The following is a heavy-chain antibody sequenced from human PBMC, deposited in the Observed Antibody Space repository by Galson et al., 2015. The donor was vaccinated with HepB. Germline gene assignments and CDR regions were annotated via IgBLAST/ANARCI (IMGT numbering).Heavy chain of an antibody. J-gene: IGHJ3*02. V-gene: IGHV1-69*13. Sequence: SVKVSCKASGGTFSSYAISWVRQAPGQGLEWMGGIIPIFGTANYAQKFQGRVTITADESTSTAYMELSSLRSEDTAVYYCALGYCSSTSCYGDAFDIWGQGTMVTVSS. CDR1: GGTFSSYA. CDR3: ALGYCSSTSCYGDAFDI. CDR2: IIPIFGTA. D-gene: IGHD2-2*01.